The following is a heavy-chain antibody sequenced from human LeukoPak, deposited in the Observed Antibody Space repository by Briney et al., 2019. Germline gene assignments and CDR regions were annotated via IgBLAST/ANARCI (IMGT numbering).Heavy chain of an antibody. Sequence: GASVKVSCKASGYTFTSYDINWVRQATGQGLEWMGWMNPNSGNTGYALKFQGRVTMTRNTSISTAYMELSSLRSEDTAVYYCARDLAYCGGDCYSFAFDIWGQGTMVTVSS. CDR2: MNPNSGNT. D-gene: IGHD2-21*02. J-gene: IGHJ3*02. CDR1: GYTFTSYD. V-gene: IGHV1-8*01. CDR3: ARDLAYCGGDCYSFAFDI.